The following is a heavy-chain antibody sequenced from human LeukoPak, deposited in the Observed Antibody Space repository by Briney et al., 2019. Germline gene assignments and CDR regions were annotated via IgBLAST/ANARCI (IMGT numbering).Heavy chain of an antibody. CDR1: GFTFSSYG. CDR2: ISYDGSNK. J-gene: IGHJ6*02. CDR3: AKDLTSSAGGRPRNYYYGMDV. V-gene: IGHV3-30*18. Sequence: GGSLRLSCAASGFTFSSYGMHWVRQAPGKGLEWVAVISYDGSNKYYADSVKGRFTISRDNSKNTLYLQMNSLRAEDTAVYYCAKDLTSSAGGRPRNYYYGMDVWGQGTTVTVSS. D-gene: IGHD3-9*01.